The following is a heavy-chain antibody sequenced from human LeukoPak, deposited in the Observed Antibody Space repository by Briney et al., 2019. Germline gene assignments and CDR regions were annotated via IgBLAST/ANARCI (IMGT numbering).Heavy chain of an antibody. CDR1: GFTFSNAW. J-gene: IGHJ4*02. D-gene: IGHD3-22*01. CDR3: TTAPGYYDSSASDY. Sequence: PGGSLRLSCAASGFTFSNAWMSWVRQAPGKGLEWVGRIKSKTDGGTTDYAAPAKGRFTISRDDSKNTLYLQMNSLKTEDTAVYYCTTAPGYYDSSASDYWGQGTLVTVSS. CDR2: IKSKTDGGTT. V-gene: IGHV3-15*01.